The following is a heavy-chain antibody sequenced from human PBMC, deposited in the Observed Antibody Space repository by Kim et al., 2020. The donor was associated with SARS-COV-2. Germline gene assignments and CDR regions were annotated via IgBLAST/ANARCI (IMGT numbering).Heavy chain of an antibody. CDR3: AREGRSCGMDGLDI. D-gene: IGHD2-8*01. Sequence: GGSLRLSCAASGFTFSSYDFHWVRQVTGKGLEWVSAIGTAGDTHYPGSVKGRFTISRENAENSLYLQMNSLRAGDTAMYYCAREGRSCGMDGLDIWGRGTMVIVS. CDR1: GFTFSSYD. V-gene: IGHV3-13*04. CDR2: IGTAGDT. J-gene: IGHJ3*02.